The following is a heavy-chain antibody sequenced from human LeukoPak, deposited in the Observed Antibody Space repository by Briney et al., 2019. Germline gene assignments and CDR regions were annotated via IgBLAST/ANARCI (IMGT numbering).Heavy chain of an antibody. J-gene: IGHJ4*02. Sequence: SVKVSCKASGGTFSSYAISWVRQAPGQGLEWMGGIIPIFGTANYAQKFQGRVTITADESTSTAYMELSSLRSEDTAVYYRARDLREPGIAAESLGNYWGQGTPVTVSS. V-gene: IGHV1-69*01. D-gene: IGHD6-13*01. CDR3: ARDLREPGIAAESLGNY. CDR2: IIPIFGTA. CDR1: GGTFSSYA.